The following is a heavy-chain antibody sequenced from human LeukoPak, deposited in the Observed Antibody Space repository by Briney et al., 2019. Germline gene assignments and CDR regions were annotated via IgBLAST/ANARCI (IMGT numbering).Heavy chain of an antibody. J-gene: IGHJ4*02. CDR2: VSGGGGGT. CDR1: GFTFSSYA. D-gene: IGHD3-22*01. V-gene: IGHV3-23*01. Sequence: PGGSLRLSCAASGFTFSSYAMSWVRQAPGKGLEWVSAVSGGGGGTYYADSVKGRFTISRDNSKNTLYLQMNSLRAEDTAVYYCAKGYYYDSSGYYMYWGQGTLVTVSS. CDR3: AKGYYYDSSGYYMY.